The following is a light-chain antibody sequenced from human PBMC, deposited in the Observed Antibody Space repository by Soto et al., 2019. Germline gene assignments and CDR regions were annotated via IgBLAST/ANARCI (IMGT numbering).Light chain of an antibody. J-gene: IGLJ3*02. CDR2: DVS. CDR3: SSYSSSSPWV. CDR1: SSDVGGYNY. Sequence: QSALTQPASVSGSPGQSITISCTGTSSDVGGYNYVSWYQHHPGRAPKLMIYDVSNRPSGVSNRFSASKSGNTASLTISGLQAEDEADYYCSSYSSSSPWVFGGGTKVTVL. V-gene: IGLV2-14*03.